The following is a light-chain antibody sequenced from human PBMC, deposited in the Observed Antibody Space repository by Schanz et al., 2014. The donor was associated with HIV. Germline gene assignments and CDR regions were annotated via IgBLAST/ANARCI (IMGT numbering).Light chain of an antibody. CDR2: EVS. CDR1: SSDVGGYNY. CDR3: CSYRV. V-gene: IGLV2-8*01. J-gene: IGLJ1*01. Sequence: QSALTQPPSASGSPGQSVTISCTGTSSDVGGYNYVSWYQQHPGKAPKLMIYEVSKRPSGVPDRFSGSKSGNTASLTISGLQAEDEGDYYCCSYRVFGTGTKLTVL.